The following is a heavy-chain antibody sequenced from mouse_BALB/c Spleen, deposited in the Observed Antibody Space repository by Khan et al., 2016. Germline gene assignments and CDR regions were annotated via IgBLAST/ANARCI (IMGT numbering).Heavy chain of an antibody. Sequence: ELVESGGGLVKPGGSLKLSCAASGFTFSNYVMSWIRQTPEKRLEWVTSIRSGGSTYYPDSVKGRFTISRYTTRNILYLQMNSLRSEDTAMYYCTRSGDGYHYAMDYWGQGTSVTVSS. CDR2: IRSGGST. CDR1: GFTFSNYV. V-gene: IGHV5-6-5*01. D-gene: IGHD2-3*01. CDR3: TRSGDGYHYAMDY. J-gene: IGHJ4*01.